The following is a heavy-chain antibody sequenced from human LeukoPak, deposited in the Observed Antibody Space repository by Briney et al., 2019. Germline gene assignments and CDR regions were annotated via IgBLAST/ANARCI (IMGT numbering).Heavy chain of an antibody. CDR3: ARVGSGWSGGLDP. Sequence: PSETLSLTCTVSGGSISNYYWSWIRQPPGKGLEWIGYIYYSGSTNYNPSLKSRVTISVDTSKNQFSLKLSSVTAADTAVYYCARVGSGWSGGLDPWGQGTLVTVSS. CDR2: IYYSGST. V-gene: IGHV4-59*01. J-gene: IGHJ5*02. D-gene: IGHD6-19*01. CDR1: GGSISNYY.